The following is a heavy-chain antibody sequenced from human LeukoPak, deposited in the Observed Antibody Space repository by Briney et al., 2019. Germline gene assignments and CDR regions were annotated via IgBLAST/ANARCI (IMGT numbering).Heavy chain of an antibody. CDR3: ARVYDYDFWSGYRHDFDY. D-gene: IGHD3-3*01. CDR1: GYTFTGYY. Sequence: ASVKVSCKASGYTFTGYYMHWVRQAPGQGLEWMGWINPNSGGTNYAQKFQGRVTMTRDTSIGTAYMELSRLRSDDTAVYYCARVYDYDFWSGYRHDFDYWGQGTLVTVSS. CDR2: INPNSGGT. J-gene: IGHJ4*02. V-gene: IGHV1-2*02.